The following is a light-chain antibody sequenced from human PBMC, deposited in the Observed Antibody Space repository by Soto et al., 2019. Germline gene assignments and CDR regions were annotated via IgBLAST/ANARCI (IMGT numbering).Light chain of an antibody. Sequence: DIQMTQSPSTLSAFVGDRVTITCRASQGIRSWLAWYQHKPGKAPKLLIYDASSLESGVPSRFSGSGSGSDFTLTIHSLQPDDFATYYCKQYEDYSRATFGQGTKVDIK. J-gene: IGKJ1*01. V-gene: IGKV1-5*01. CDR3: KQYEDYSRAT. CDR2: DAS. CDR1: QGIRSW.